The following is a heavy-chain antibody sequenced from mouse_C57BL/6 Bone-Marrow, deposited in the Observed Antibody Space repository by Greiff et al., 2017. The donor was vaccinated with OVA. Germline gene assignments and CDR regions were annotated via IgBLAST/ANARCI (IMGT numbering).Heavy chain of an antibody. CDR1: GFTFSSYA. CDR3: ARDHRYYFDY. Sequence: EVKVVESGGGLVKPGGSLKLSCAASGFTFSSYAMSWVRQTPEKRLEWVATISDGGSYTYYPDNVKGRFTISRDNAKNNLYLQMSHLKSEDTAMYYCARDHRYYFDYWGEGTTLTVSS. CDR2: ISDGGSYT. V-gene: IGHV5-4*01. J-gene: IGHJ2*01.